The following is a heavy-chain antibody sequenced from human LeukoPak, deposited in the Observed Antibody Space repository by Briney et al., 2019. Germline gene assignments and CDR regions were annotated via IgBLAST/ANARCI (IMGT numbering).Heavy chain of an antibody. J-gene: IGHJ4*02. V-gene: IGHV3-30*02. Sequence: GGSLRLSFAASGFTFSSYGMHWVRQAPGKGLEWVAFIRYDGSNKYYADSVKGRFTISRDNSKNTLYLQMNSLRAEDTAVYYCAKGTIAATTNYFDYWGQGTLVTVSS. CDR3: AKGTIAATTNYFDY. D-gene: IGHD6-6*01. CDR2: IRYDGSNK. CDR1: GFTFSSYG.